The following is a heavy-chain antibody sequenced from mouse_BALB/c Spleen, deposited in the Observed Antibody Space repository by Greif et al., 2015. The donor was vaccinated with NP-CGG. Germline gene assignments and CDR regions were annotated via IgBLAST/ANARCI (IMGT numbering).Heavy chain of an antibody. D-gene: IGHD4-1*01. V-gene: IGHV7-3*02. Sequence: EVQLVESGGGLVQPGGSLRLSCATSGFTFTDYYMSWVRQPPGKALEWLGFIRNKANGYTTEYSASVKGRFTISRDNSQSILYLQMNTLRAEDSATYYCARDKGTGTRDFDVWGAGTTVTVSS. CDR3: ARDKGTGTRDFDV. CDR2: IRNKANGYTT. CDR1: GFTFTDYY. J-gene: IGHJ1*01.